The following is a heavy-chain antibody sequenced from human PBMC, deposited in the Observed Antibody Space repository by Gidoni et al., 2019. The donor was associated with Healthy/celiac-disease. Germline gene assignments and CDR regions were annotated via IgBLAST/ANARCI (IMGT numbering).Heavy chain of an antibody. J-gene: IGHJ4*02. V-gene: IGHV4-39*07. CDR2: IYYSGST. D-gene: IGHD4-17*01. Sequence: QLQLQQSGPGLVKPSETLSLTCTVSGGSISSSSYYWGWIRQPPGKGLEWIGSIYYSGSTYYNPSLKSRVTISVDTSKNQFSLKLSSVTAADTAVYYCARGHYDYGNDYWGQGTLVTVSS. CDR1: GGSISSSSYY. CDR3: ARGHYDYGNDY.